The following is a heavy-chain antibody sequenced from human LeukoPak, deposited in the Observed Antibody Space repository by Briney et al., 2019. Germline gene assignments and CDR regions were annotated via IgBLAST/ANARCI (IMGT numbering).Heavy chain of an antibody. D-gene: IGHD3-22*01. Sequence: QPGGSLRLSCAASGFTFSSYAMSWVRQAPGKGLEWVSAISGSGGTTYYADSVKGRFTISRDNSKNTLYLQMNSLRAEDTAVYYCANLSPYYYDSSGYYHFDYWGQGTLVTVSS. CDR3: ANLSPYYYDSSGYYHFDY. CDR2: ISGSGGTT. CDR1: GFTFSSYA. J-gene: IGHJ4*02. V-gene: IGHV3-23*01.